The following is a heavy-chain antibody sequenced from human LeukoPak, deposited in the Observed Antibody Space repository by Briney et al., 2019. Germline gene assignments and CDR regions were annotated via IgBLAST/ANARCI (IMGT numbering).Heavy chain of an antibody. D-gene: IGHD1-26*01. CDR3: ARGGGSYAFDY. J-gene: IGHJ4*02. Sequence: ASVKVSCKASGGTFSSYAISWVRQAPVQGLEWMGGIIPIFGTANYAQKFQGRVTITTDESTSTAYMELSSLRSEDTAVYYCARGGGSYAFDYWGQGTLVTASS. CDR1: GGTFSSYA. V-gene: IGHV1-69*05. CDR2: IIPIFGTA.